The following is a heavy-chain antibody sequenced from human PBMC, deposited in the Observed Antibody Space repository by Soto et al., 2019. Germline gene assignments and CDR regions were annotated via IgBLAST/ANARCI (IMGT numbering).Heavy chain of an antibody. V-gene: IGHV5-51*01. CDR2: IYGGDSDT. CDR3: AGTYYYDSSGYYLPYYFDY. D-gene: IGHD3-22*01. CDR1: GFTFSNHW. Sequence: PGESLKISCKGFGFTFSNHWIAWVRHMPGRGLEWMGIIYGGDSDTSYSPSFQGQVTISADKSISTAYLQWSSLKASDTAMYYCAGTYYYDSSGYYLPYYFDYWGQGTLVTVSS. J-gene: IGHJ4*02.